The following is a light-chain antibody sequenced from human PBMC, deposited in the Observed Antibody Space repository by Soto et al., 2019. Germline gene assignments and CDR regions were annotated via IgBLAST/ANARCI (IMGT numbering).Light chain of an antibody. J-gene: IGLJ3*02. V-gene: IGLV2-14*01. CDR1: FSDVGGYDY. Sequence: QSALTQPASVSGSPGQSIAISCTGTFSDVGGYDYVSWYQQHPDKAPKLMIYEVTNRPSGVSNRFSGSKSGNTASLTISGLQAEDEADYYCGSHTSGSTRVFGRGTKLTVL. CDR3: GSHTSGSTRV. CDR2: EVT.